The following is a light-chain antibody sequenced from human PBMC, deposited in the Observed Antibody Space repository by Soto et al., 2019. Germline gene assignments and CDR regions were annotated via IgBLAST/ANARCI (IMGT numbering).Light chain of an antibody. V-gene: IGKV1-17*01. CDR2: AAY. J-gene: IGKJ1*01. CDR3: LQHNSYPAT. CDR1: QGINND. Sequence: DIQMTQSPSSLSASVGDRVTITCRASQGINNDLDWYQQKPGKAPKRLIYAAYSLQSGVPSRFSGSGSGTEFTLTISSLQPEDFATYSCLQHNSYPATFGQGTKVEIK.